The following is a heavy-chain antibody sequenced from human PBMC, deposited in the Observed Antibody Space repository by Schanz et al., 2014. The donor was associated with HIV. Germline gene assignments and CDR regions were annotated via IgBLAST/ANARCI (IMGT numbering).Heavy chain of an antibody. D-gene: IGHD5-18*01. CDR3: VRGDTVFEY. CDR1: GFTFSSYG. Sequence: QVHLVESGGGVAQPGRSLRLSCTASGFTFSSYGMHWVRQAPGKGLEWVAGISYDGSNKYYADSVKGRFTISRDNSKNTLYLQMNSLRAEDTAVYYCVRGDTVFEYWGQGTLVTVS. J-gene: IGHJ4*02. CDR2: ISYDGSNK. V-gene: IGHV3-30*03.